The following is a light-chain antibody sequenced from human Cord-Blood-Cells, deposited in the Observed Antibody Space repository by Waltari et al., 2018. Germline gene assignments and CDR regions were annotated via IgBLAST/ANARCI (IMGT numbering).Light chain of an antibody. CDR2: EGS. Sequence: QSALTQPASVSGSPGQSITISCTGTSSDAVSYNLVPWYQQHPGKAPKLMIYEGSKRPSGVSNRFSGSKSGNTASLTISGLQAEDEADYYCCSYAGSSTLVFGGGTKLTVL. CDR1: SSDAVSYNL. V-gene: IGLV2-23*01. CDR3: CSYAGSSTLV. J-gene: IGLJ3*02.